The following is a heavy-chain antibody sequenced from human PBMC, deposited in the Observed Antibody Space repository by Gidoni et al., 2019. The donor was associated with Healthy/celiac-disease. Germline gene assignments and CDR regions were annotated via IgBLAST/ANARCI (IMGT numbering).Heavy chain of an antibody. J-gene: IGHJ5*02. Sequence: EVQLVESGGGLVKPGGSLRLSCAASCFTCSSYSMNWVRQAPGKWLECVSSISSSSSYIYYADSVKGRFTISRDNAKNSLYLQMNSLRAEDTAVYYCAREPLRFLEWLSKNWFDPWGQGTLVTVSS. CDR3: AREPLRFLEWLSKNWFDP. CDR1: CFTCSSYS. CDR2: ISSSSSYI. V-gene: IGHV3-21*01. D-gene: IGHD3-3*01.